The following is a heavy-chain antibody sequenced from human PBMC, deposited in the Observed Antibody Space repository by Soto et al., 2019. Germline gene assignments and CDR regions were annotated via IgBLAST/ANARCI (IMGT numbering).Heavy chain of an antibody. V-gene: IGHV4-59*08. CDR3: ARLRPMTGTTDWFDP. J-gene: IGHJ5*02. CDR2: ISNSGST. Sequence: QVQLQESGPGLVKPWETLSLTCTVSGASISSYYWTWIRQPPGKGLEWIRYISNSGSTYYNPSLKSRVNIRVDTSKNHFSLILTSVTAADTAVYYCARLRPMTGTTDWFDPWGQGTLVTVSS. CDR1: GASISSYY. D-gene: IGHD1-20*01.